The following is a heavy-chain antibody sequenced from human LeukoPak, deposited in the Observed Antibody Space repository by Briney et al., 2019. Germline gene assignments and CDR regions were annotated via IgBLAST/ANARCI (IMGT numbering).Heavy chain of an antibody. CDR2: ISSSGSTI. CDR3: AKDRPPIGSGSYYPFDY. V-gene: IGHV3-48*03. J-gene: IGHJ4*02. Sequence: GGSLRLSCAASGFTFSSYEMNWVRQAPGKGLEWVSYISSSGSTIYYADSVKGRFTISRDNSKNTLYLQMNSLRAEDTAVYYCAKDRPPIGSGSYYPFDYWGQGTLVTVSS. CDR1: GFTFSSYE. D-gene: IGHD3-10*01.